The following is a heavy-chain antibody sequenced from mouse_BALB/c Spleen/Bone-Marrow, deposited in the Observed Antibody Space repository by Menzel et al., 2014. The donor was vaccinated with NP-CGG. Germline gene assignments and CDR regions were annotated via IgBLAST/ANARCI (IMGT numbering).Heavy chain of an antibody. CDR2: ISTLAYSI. CDR1: GFTFSDYG. V-gene: IGHV5-15*02. CDR3: ARKDDYEGFDY. D-gene: IGHD2-4*01. Sequence: EVQGVESGGGLVQPGGSRKLSCAASGFTFSDYGMAWVRQAPGKGPEWVAFISTLAYSINYADTVTGRFTISRDNAKNTLYREMSSLRSEDTAMYYCARKDDYEGFDYWGQGTLVTVSA. J-gene: IGHJ3*01.